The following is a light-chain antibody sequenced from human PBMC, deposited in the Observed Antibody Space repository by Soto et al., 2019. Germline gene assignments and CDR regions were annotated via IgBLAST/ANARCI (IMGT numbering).Light chain of an antibody. CDR3: QQSYSTPRS. Sequence: DIQMTQSPSSLSASVGDRVTITCRASQSISSYLNWYQKKPGKAPKLLIYAASSLESGVPSRFSGSGSGTDFTLTISSLQPADFATYYCQQSYSTPRSFGQGTKVAIK. J-gene: IGKJ1*01. CDR1: QSISSY. V-gene: IGKV1-39*01. CDR2: AAS.